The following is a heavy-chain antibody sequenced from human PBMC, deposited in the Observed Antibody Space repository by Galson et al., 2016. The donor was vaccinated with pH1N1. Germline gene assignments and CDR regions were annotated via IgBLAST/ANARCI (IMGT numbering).Heavy chain of an antibody. D-gene: IGHD4-17*01. CDR1: GGTFSSYA. J-gene: IGHJ6*02. V-gene: IGHV1-69*10. CDR3: ARAATVTPDYYYGMDV. CDR2: IIPILGTG. Sequence: SVKVSCKASGGTFSSYAISWVRQAPGQGLEWMGGIIPILGTGNYAQKFQGRVTITADKSTSTAYMELNSLRSEDTALYYCARAATVTPDYYYGMDVWGQGTTVTVSS.